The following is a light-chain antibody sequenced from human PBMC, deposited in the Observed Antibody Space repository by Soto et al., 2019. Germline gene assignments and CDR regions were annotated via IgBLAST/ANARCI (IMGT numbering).Light chain of an antibody. CDR1: SSNIGSNY. Sequence: QSVLAQPPSPSGTPGQRVTISCSGSSSNIGSNYVYWYQQLPGTAPKLLMYRNNKRPSGVPDRFSGSKSGTSASLAISGLRSEDEADYYCAAWDDRVSGSYVFGTGTKVNVL. CDR2: RNN. CDR3: AAWDDRVSGSYV. J-gene: IGLJ1*01. V-gene: IGLV1-47*01.